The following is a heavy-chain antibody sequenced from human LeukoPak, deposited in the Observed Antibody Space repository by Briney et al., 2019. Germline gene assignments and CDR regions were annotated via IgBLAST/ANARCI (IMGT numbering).Heavy chain of an antibody. CDR2: ISSSGSTI. V-gene: IGHV3-11*04. CDR1: GFTFSDYY. Sequence: GGSLRLSCAASGFTFSDYYMSWIRQAPGKGLEWVSYISSSGSTIYYADSVKGRFTISRDNSKNTLYLQMNSLRAEDTAVYYCANDPVDTAMVYYFDYWGQGTLVTVSS. J-gene: IGHJ4*02. D-gene: IGHD5-18*01. CDR3: ANDPVDTAMVYYFDY.